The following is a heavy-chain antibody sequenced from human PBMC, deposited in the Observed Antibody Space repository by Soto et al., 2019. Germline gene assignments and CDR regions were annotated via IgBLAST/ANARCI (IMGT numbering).Heavy chain of an antibody. CDR1: GGTFNSYD. CDR3: ARLSRPNYYDTSGFFKDNWFDP. Sequence: QVQLVQSGAEVKKPGSSMKVSCKASGGTFNSYDINWVRQAPGQGLEWMGGIIPIFETPKYAQKFQGRATITADEATNTVYMELSGLRSEDTAMYYCARLSRPNYYDTSGFFKDNWFDPGGQGTLVTVSS. CDR2: IIPIFETP. V-gene: IGHV1-69*01. D-gene: IGHD3-22*01. J-gene: IGHJ5*02.